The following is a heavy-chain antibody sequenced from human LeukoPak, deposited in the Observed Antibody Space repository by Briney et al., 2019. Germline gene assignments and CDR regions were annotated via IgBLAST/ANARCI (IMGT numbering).Heavy chain of an antibody. J-gene: IGHJ4*02. CDR2: ISAYNGNT. Sequence: ASVKVSCKASGYTFTSYGISWVRQAPGQGLEWMGWISAYNGNTNYAQKLQGRVTMTRDTSTSTVYMELSSLRSDDTAVYYCAVGGRYDSSGYCNYWGQGTLVTVSS. CDR1: GYTFTSYG. D-gene: IGHD3-22*01. CDR3: AVGGRYDSSGYCNY. V-gene: IGHV1-18*01.